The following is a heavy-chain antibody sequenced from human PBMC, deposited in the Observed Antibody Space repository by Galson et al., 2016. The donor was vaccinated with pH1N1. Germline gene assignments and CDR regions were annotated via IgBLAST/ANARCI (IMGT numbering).Heavy chain of an antibody. CDR1: GASISPYY. Sequence: LTCTVSGASISPYYWSWIRQPPGKGLECLGYIYYSGSTKYNPSLKGRVTMSVDTSKNQFSLRLTSLTAADTALYFCARAFTERLSGDSISAFDFWGQGTSVTVSS. CDR3: ARAFTERLSGDSISAFDF. D-gene: IGHD4-17*01. V-gene: IGHV4-59*01. CDR2: IYYSGST. J-gene: IGHJ3*01.